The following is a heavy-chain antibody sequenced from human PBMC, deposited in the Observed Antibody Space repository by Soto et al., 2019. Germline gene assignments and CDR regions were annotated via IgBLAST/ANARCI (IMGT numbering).Heavy chain of an antibody. V-gene: IGHV3-21*01. CDR2: ISSSSSYI. D-gene: IGHD2-2*01. CDR3: ARVPRTDIGLVPARIPENWLDP. CDR1: GFTFSSYS. J-gene: IGHJ5*02. Sequence: PGGSLRLSCAASGFTFSSYSMNWVRQAPGKGLEWVSSISSSSSYICYADSVKGRFTISRDNAKNSLYLQMNSLRAEDTAVYYCARVPRTDIGLVPARIPENWLDPCGQGTLVTGSS.